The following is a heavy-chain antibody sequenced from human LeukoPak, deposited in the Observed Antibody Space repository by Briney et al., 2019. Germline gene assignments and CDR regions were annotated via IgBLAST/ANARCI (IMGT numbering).Heavy chain of an antibody. D-gene: IGHD5-12*01. V-gene: IGHV3-23*01. J-gene: IGHJ4*02. Sequence: GSLRLSCAASGFTFSSYAMSWVRQAPGKGLEWVSGISGSGGGTYNADSVKGRFTISRDNSKNTLYLQMNSLRAEDTAVYYCTNNNVATKFDYWGQGTLVTVSS. CDR3: TNNNVATKFDY. CDR2: ISGSGGGT. CDR1: GFTFSSYA.